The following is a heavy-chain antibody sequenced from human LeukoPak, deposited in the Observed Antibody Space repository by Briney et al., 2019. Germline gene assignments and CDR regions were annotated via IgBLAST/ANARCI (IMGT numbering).Heavy chain of an antibody. V-gene: IGHV3-7*01. Sequence: DSVMGRFTISRDNAKNSVYLQMNSLRDEDTAVYYCARDRGGIYTPLDYWGQGTLVTVSS. D-gene: IGHD1-26*01. J-gene: IGHJ4*02. CDR3: ARDRGGIYTPLDY.